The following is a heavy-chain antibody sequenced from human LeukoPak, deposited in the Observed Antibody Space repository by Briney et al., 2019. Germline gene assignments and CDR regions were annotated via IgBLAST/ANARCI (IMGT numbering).Heavy chain of an antibody. CDR3: ASRSSSSIDY. V-gene: IGHV4-30-4*08. J-gene: IGHJ4*02. D-gene: IGHD2-2*01. Sequence: SQTLSLACTVSGGSISSGDYYWSWIRQPPGKGLEWIGYIYYSGSTYYNPSLKSRVTISVDMSKNQFSLKLSSVTAADTAVYYCASRSSSSIDYWGQGTLVTVSS. CDR1: GGSISSGDYY. CDR2: IYYSGST.